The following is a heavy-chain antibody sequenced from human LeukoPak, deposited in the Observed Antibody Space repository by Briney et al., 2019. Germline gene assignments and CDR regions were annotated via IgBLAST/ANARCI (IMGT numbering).Heavy chain of an antibody. J-gene: IGHJ4*02. Sequence: GGSLRLSCAASGFTVSSNYMSWVRQAPGKGLEWVSVIYSGGTTYYADSVKGRFTISRDNSKSTLYLQMNSLRAEDTAVYYCAWTTTFAPHFDYWGQGTLVTVSS. V-gene: IGHV3-66*01. CDR3: AWTTTFAPHFDY. CDR1: GFTVSSNY. D-gene: IGHD1-1*01. CDR2: IYSGGTT.